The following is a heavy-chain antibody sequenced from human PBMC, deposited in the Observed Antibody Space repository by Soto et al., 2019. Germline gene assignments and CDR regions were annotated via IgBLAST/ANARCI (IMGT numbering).Heavy chain of an antibody. J-gene: IGHJ6*02. CDR2: IIPVFGTV. V-gene: IGHV1-69*06. D-gene: IGHD3-3*01. CDR3: ARSDDFLSGGMAV. Sequence: QVQLVQSGAEVKKPGSSVKVSCKASGGTLISYAINWVRQAPGEGLEWMGGIIPVFGTVHFAQAFQGRLTLQADKSKNIVYLELSSLTSEDTAIYYCARSDDFLSGGMAVWGQGTTVTVSS. CDR1: GGTLISYA.